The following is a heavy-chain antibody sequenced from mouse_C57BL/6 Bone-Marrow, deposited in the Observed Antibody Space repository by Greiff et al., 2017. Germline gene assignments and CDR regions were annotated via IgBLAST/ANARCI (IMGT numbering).Heavy chain of an antibody. V-gene: IGHV1-42*01. CDR3: ARCLYYYGSSLGC. D-gene: IGHD1-1*01. CDR2: INPSTGGT. J-gene: IGHJ2*01. CDR1: GYSFTGYY. Sequence: EVQLQQSGPELVKPGASVKISCKASGYSFTGYYMNWVKQSPEKSLEWIGEINPSTGGTTYNQKFKAKATLTVDKSSSTAYMQLKSLTSEDSAVYYCARCLYYYGSSLGCWGQGTTLTVSS.